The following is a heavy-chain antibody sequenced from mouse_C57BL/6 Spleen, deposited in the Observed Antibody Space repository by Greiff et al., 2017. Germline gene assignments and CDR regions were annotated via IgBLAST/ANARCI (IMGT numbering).Heavy chain of an antibody. Sequence: QVQLKQSGAELVKPGASVKMSCKASGYTFTTYPIEWMKQNHGKSLEWIGNFHPYNDDTKYNEKFKGKATLTVEKSSSTVYLELSRLTSDDSAVYYCARSTYYSNYFDYWGQGTTLTVSS. CDR2: FHPYNDDT. J-gene: IGHJ2*01. V-gene: IGHV1-47*01. CDR3: ARSTYYSNYFDY. CDR1: GYTFTTYP. D-gene: IGHD2-5*01.